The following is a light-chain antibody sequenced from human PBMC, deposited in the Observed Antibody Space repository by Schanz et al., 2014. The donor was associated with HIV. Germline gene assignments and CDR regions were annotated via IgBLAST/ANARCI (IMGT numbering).Light chain of an antibody. CDR2: DSR. J-gene: IGLJ3*02. CDR3: GTWDSNLNDWL. Sequence: QSVLTQPPSVSGAPGQRVTISCTGSSSNIGAGYDVHWYQHLPGTAPKLLIHDSRKRPSEIPDRFSGSKSGTSATLGITGLQTGDEADYYCGTWDSNLNDWLFGGGTQLTVL. CDR1: SSNIGAGYD. V-gene: IGLV1-51*01.